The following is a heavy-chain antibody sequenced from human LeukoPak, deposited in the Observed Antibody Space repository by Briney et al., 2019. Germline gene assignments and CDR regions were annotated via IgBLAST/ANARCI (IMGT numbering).Heavy chain of an antibody. J-gene: IGHJ6*03. D-gene: IGHD3-10*01. CDR2: INPNSGGT. CDR3: ASPSMVRGANYYYYMDV. Sequence: APVKVSCKASGYTFTGYYMHWVRQAPGQGLEWMGWINPNSGGTNYAQKFQGRVTMTRDTSISTAYMELSRLRSDDTAVYYCASPSMVRGANYYYYMDVWGKGTTVTVSS. V-gene: IGHV1-2*02. CDR1: GYTFTGYY.